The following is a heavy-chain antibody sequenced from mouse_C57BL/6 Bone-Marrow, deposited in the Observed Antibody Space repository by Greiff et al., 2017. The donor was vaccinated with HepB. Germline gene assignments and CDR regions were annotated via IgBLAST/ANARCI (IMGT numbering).Heavy chain of an antibody. D-gene: IGHD1-1*01. CDR2: IYPGSGNT. CDR3: ASITTVVRYFDV. Sequence: VQLQQSGAELVRPGASVKLSCKASGYTFTDYYINWVKQRPGQGLEWIARIYPGSGNTYYNEKFKGKATLTAEKSSSTAYMQLSSLTSEDSAVYFCASITTVVRYFDVWGTGTTVTVSS. CDR1: GYTFTDYY. V-gene: IGHV1-76*01. J-gene: IGHJ1*03.